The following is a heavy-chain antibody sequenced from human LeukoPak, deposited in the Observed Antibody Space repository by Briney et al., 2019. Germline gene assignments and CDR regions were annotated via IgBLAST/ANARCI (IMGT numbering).Heavy chain of an antibody. D-gene: IGHD6-19*01. CDR3: ARKITVAGINWYFDL. V-gene: IGHV3-48*01. J-gene: IGHJ2*01. CDR2: ISSLSSTL. Sequence: PGGSLRLSCAASGLTFNSYSMHWVRQAPGKGLEWVSYISSLSSTLKYADSVKGRFTISRDKAKNALYLQMNSLRAEDTAVYYCARKITVAGINWYFDLWGRGTLVTVSS. CDR1: GLTFNSYS.